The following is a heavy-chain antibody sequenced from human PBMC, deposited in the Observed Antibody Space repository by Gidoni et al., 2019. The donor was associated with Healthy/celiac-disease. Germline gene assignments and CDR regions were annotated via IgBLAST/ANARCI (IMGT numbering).Heavy chain of an antibody. V-gene: IGHV3-11*01. CDR1: GLTFRYYY. J-gene: IGHJ4*02. D-gene: IGHD5-12*01. Sequence: QVHLSESVGGLVKPGGSLRLSCAASGLTFRYYYMSWIRQAPGKGLEWVLYISSRGSTICCADYVKGRYTISRENAENSLYLQMNSLRAEDTAVYYCERDRDISGYDNFDYWGQGTLVTVSS. CDR2: ISSRGSTI. CDR3: ERDRDISGYDNFDY.